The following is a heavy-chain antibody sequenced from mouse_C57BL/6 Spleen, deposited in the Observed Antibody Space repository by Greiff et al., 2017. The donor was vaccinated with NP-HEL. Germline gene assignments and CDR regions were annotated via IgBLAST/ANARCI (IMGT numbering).Heavy chain of an antibody. CDR2: IYPGDGDT. Sequence: QVQLQQSVPELVKPGASVKISCKASGYAFSSSWMNWVKQRPGRGLEWIGRIYPGDGDTNYNGKFKGKATLTADKSSSTAYMQLSSLTSEDSAVYFCARGGDGAMDYWGQGTSVTVSS. CDR1: GYAFSSSW. J-gene: IGHJ4*01. CDR3: ARGGDGAMDY. D-gene: IGHD2-3*01. V-gene: IGHV1-82*01.